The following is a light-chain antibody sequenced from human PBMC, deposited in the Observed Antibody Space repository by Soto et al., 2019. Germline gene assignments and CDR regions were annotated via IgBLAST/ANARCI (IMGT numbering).Light chain of an antibody. CDR2: EVS. CDR3: SSYTSSSSYV. V-gene: IGLV2-14*01. CDR1: ISDVGGYNY. Sequence: PPASVSGSPRQSLTIASTATISDVGGYNYVSWYQQHPGKAPKLMIYEVSNRPSGVSNRFSGSKSGNTASLTISGLQAEDEADYYCSSYTSSSSYVFGTGNKVNV. J-gene: IGLJ1*01.